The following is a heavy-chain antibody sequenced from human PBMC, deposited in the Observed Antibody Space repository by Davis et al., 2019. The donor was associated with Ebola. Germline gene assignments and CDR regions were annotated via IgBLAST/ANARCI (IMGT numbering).Heavy chain of an antibody. CDR1: GYTFTSYD. CDR2: MNPNSGDT. V-gene: IGHV1-8*01. CDR3: ARGLPQGGFLEWLGEI. J-gene: IGHJ4*02. D-gene: IGHD3-3*01. Sequence: AASVKVSCKASGYTFTSYDINWVRQATGQGLEWMGWMNPNSGDTGYAQKFQDRVTMTRNTSISTAYMELSSLRSEDTAVYYCARGLPQGGFLEWLGEIWGQGTLVTVSS.